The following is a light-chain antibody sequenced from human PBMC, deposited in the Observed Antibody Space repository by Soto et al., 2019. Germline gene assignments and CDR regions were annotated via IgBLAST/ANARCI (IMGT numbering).Light chain of an antibody. CDR3: QSYDSAVSGYV. J-gene: IGLJ1*01. CDR1: SSNIGAGYH. Sequence: QSVLTQPPSVSGAPGPRVTISCTGSSSNIGAGYHVHWYQQLPGTAPKRLIYGNNNRPSGVPDRFSGSKSGTAASLAIPGLQAEDEADYYCQSYDSAVSGYVFGTGTKVTAL. V-gene: IGLV1-40*01. CDR2: GNN.